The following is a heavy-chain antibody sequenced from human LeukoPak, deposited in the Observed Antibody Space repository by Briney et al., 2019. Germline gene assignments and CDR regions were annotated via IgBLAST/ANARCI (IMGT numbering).Heavy chain of an antibody. V-gene: IGHV1-8*01. CDR2: MNPNSGNT. D-gene: IGHD4-17*01. CDR3: ARSAHYIYEDYQEFDY. Sequence: ASVKVSCKASGYTFTSYDINWVRQATGQGLEWMGWMNPNSGNTGYAQKFQGRVTMTRNTSISTAYMELSSLRSEDTAVYYCARSAHYIYEDYQEFDYWGQGTLVTVSS. J-gene: IGHJ4*02. CDR1: GYTFTSYD.